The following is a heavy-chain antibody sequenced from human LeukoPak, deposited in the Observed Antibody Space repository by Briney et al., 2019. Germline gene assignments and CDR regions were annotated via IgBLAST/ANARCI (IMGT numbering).Heavy chain of an antibody. CDR1: GGPISSYS. CDR2: IYHTGST. D-gene: IGHD1-26*01. V-gene: IGHV4-4*09. J-gene: IGHJ3*02. Sequence: SETLCLTCGVSGGPISSYSRSWVRQTPGKGLEWIAYIYHTGSTNYNPSLKSRVTISLDTSEKQISLRLRSVTAADTAVYYCAAAQWELLLALDIWGQGTLVTVSS. CDR3: AAAQWELLLALDI.